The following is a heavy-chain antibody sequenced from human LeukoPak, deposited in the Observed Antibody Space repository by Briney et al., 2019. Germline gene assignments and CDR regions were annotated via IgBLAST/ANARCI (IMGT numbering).Heavy chain of an antibody. V-gene: IGHV3-23*01. D-gene: IGHD6-6*01. Sequence: GGSLRLSCAASGFIFSNYAISSVRQAPGKGLEWVSGIRGSGRSTYYADSVKGRFTISRGDSKNTLYLQMNSLRAEDTAVYYCARAGQQLVYDPKFDYWGQGGLVTVSS. CDR2: IRGSGRST. CDR1: GFIFSNYA. CDR3: ARAGQQLVYDPKFDY. J-gene: IGHJ4*02.